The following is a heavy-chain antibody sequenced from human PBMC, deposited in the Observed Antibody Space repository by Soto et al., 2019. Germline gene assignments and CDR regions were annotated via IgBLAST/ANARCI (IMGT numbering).Heavy chain of an antibody. D-gene: IGHD1-26*01. Sequence: GGSLRLSCAASGFTFSSYGMHWVRQAPGKGLEWVAVIWNDGSNKYYADSVKGRFTISRDNSKNTLYLQRNSLRAEDTAVYYCARDPNNELLEYYYYYYYMDVWGKGTTVTVSS. CDR2: IWNDGSNK. J-gene: IGHJ6*03. CDR3: ARDPNNELLEYYYYYYYMDV. V-gene: IGHV3-33*01. CDR1: GFTFSSYG.